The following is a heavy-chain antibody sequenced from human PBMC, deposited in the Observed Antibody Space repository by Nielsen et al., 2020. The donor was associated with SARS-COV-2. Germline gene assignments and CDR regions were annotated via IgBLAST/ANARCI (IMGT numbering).Heavy chain of an antibody. CDR2: MYYSGNT. CDR1: GGSISSGDYY. Sequence: GSLRLSCAVSGGSISSGDYYWSWIRQPPGKGLEWIGNMYYSGNTNYNPSLKSRVTISVDTSKNQLSLKLSSVTAADTAVYYCARGTTHDYFDYWGQGTLVTVSS. V-gene: IGHV4-61*08. J-gene: IGHJ4*02. CDR3: ARGTTHDYFDY. D-gene: IGHD4-17*01.